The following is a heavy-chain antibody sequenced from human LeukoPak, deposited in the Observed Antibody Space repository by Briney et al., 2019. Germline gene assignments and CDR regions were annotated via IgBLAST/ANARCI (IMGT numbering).Heavy chain of an antibody. CDR3: AKERCSSTICSDDY. D-gene: IGHD2-2*01. J-gene: IGHJ4*02. CDR1: GFTLSSYA. V-gene: IGHV3-23*01. Sequence: GGSLRLSCAASGFTLSSYAMSWVRQAPGKGLEWVSTISGSGDSTYYADSVKGRFTISRDNSKNTLYLQMNSLSAADTAVYYCAKERCSSTICSDDYWGQGTLVTVSS. CDR2: ISGSGDST.